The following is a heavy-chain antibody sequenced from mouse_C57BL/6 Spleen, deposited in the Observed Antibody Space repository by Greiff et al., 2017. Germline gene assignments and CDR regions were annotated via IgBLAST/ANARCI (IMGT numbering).Heavy chain of an antibody. CDR3: ARYHYYGSEGFAY. D-gene: IGHD1-1*01. V-gene: IGHV1-55*01. CDR2: IYPGSGST. J-gene: IGHJ3*01. Sequence: QVQLQQSGAELVKPGASVKMSCKASGYTFTSYWITWVKQRPGQGLEWIGDIYPGSGSTNYNEKFKSKATLTVDTSSSTAYMQLSSLTSEDSAVYYCARYHYYGSEGFAYWGQGTLVTVSA. CDR1: GYTFTSYW.